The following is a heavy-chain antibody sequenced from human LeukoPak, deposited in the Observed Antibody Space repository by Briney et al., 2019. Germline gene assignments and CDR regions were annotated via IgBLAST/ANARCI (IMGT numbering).Heavy chain of an antibody. J-gene: IGHJ3*02. CDR1: GYSFTSYW. CDR2: IYPGDSDI. CDR3: ARHLTTGTDYDAFDI. Sequence: GESLKISCKGSGYSFTSYWIGWVRQMPGKGLEWMGIIYPGDSDIRYSPSFQGQVTISADKSISTAYLQWSSLKASDTAMYYCARHLTTGTDYDAFDIWGQGTMVTVSS. D-gene: IGHD1-1*01. V-gene: IGHV5-51*01.